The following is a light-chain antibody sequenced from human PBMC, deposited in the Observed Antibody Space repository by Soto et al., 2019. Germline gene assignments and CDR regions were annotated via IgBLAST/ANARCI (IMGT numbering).Light chain of an antibody. CDR2: DAS. J-gene: IGKJ5*01. CDR3: QQYYTYAT. Sequence: DIQMTQSPSTLPASVGDRVTITFRASQSISNWLAWYQQKPGRAPKPLIFDASTLRTGVPSRFSGSGSGSEFNFTITGLQPDDFATYFCQQYYTYATFGHGTRLEI. V-gene: IGKV1-5*01. CDR1: QSISNW.